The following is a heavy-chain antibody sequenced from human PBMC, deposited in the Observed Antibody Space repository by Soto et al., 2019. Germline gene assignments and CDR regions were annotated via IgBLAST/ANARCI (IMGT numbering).Heavy chain of an antibody. CDR1: GDSVSSNSAG. D-gene: IGHD3-3*01. V-gene: IGHV6-1*01. Sequence: QIQLQLSGPGLVEPSQTLSLTCAISGDSVSSNSAGWNWVRQTPSRGLEWLGRTYYKSKWYYNSAVCVKSRITINPDTSKTQFSLQLNSVTPEDTAVYYCSRGSWDDVSGHYYMDVWGKGTTVTVSS. CDR3: SRGSWDDVSGHYYMDV. J-gene: IGHJ6*03. CDR2: TYYKSKWYY.